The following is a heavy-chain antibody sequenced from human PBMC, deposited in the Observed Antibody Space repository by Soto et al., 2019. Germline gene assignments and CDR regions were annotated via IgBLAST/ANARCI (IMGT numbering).Heavy chain of an antibody. CDR3: ARVSYEYRSSYYFDY. CDR2: ISSSSSYI. CDR1: GFTFSSYS. Sequence: GGSLRLSCAASGFTFSSYSMNWVRQAPGKGLEWVSSISSSSSYIYYADSVKGRFTISRDNAKNSLYLQMNSLRAEDTAVYYCARVSYEYRSSYYFDYWGQGTLVTVSS. J-gene: IGHJ4*02. D-gene: IGHD6-6*01. V-gene: IGHV3-21*01.